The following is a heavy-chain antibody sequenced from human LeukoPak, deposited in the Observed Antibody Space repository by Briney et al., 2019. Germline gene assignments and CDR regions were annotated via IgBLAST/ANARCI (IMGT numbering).Heavy chain of an antibody. Sequence: PGGSLRLSCVASGFTVSSNYMNWVRQAPGKGLEWVSVIYSDGNTYYADSVKGRFTISRENSKNTLNLQMNSLRAEDTAVYYCARAASSYCSGTNCPRDYFDYWGQGTLVTVSS. CDR3: ARAASSYCSGTNCPRDYFDY. J-gene: IGHJ4*02. CDR2: IYSDGNT. CDR1: GFTVSSNY. V-gene: IGHV3-53*01. D-gene: IGHD2-2*01.